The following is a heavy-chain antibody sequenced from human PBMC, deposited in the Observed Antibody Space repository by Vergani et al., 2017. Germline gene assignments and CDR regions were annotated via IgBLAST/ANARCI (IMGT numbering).Heavy chain of an antibody. J-gene: IGHJ3*02. CDR1: GGSISSGGYY. CDR2: IYYSGST. V-gene: IGHV4-31*03. CDR3: AREGSITICGVVTAPDAFDI. D-gene: IGHD3-3*01. Sequence: QVQLQESGPGLVKPSQTLSLTCTVSGGSISSGGYYWSWIRQHPGKGLEWIGYIYYSGSTYYNPSLKSRVTISVDTSKNQFSLKLSSVTAADTAVYYCAREGSITICGVVTAPDAFDIWGQGTMVTVSS.